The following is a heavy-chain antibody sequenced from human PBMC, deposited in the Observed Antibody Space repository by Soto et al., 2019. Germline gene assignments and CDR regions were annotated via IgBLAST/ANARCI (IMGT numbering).Heavy chain of an antibody. CDR2: IRTKTNNYAT. CDR1: GFTFSGSG. V-gene: IGHV3-73*02. CDR3: TAMAGIDY. J-gene: IGHJ4*02. D-gene: IGHD6-19*01. Sequence: EVQLVESGGGLVQPGGSLKLSCAASGFTFSGSGIHWVRQASGKGLEWVGRIRTKTNNYATAYAASVKGRFTISRDDSKNMAYLQMNSLKTEDTAVYYCTAMAGIDYCGQGTLVTVSS.